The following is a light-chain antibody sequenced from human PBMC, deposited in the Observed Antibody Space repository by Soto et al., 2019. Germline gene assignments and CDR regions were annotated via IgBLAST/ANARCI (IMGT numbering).Light chain of an antibody. CDR3: TPRTPGSLYV. V-gene: IGLV2-14*01. CDR2: MVS. CDR1: SRDAGNYNY. Sequence: QSVLTQPASVSASPGQSTTISCTGTSRDAGNYNYVSWYQQYPGRVPKLLIYMVSNRPSGVSNRFSGSKSGNTASLTISGLQAEDEADYFCTPRTPGSLYVFGTRTKVTVL. J-gene: IGLJ1*01.